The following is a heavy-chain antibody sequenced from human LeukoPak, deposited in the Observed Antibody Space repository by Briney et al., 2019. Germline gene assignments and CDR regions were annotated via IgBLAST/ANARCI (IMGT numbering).Heavy chain of an antibody. CDR1: GGSISSSSYY. D-gene: IGHD3-22*01. Sequence: PSETLSLTCTVSGGSISSSSYYWGWIRQPPGKGLEWIGSIYYSGSTYYNPSLKSRVTISVDTSKDQFSLKLSSVTAADTAVYYCARDRINYYDYAFDIWGQGTMVTVSS. CDR2: IYYSGST. V-gene: IGHV4-39*07. J-gene: IGHJ3*02. CDR3: ARDRINYYDYAFDI.